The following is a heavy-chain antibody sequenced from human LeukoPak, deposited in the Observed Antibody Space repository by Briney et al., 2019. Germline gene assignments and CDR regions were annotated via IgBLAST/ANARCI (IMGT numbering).Heavy chain of an antibody. Sequence: SETLSLTCTVPGGSISSGDYYWSWIRQPPGKGLEWIGYIYYSGSTYYNPSLKSRVTISVDTSKNQFSLKLNSVTAADTAVYYCARDAHYYDSSGYYYFDYWGQGTLVTVSS. CDR1: GGSISSGDYY. CDR2: IYYSGST. J-gene: IGHJ4*02. D-gene: IGHD3-22*01. V-gene: IGHV4-30-4*01. CDR3: ARDAHYYDSSGYYYFDY.